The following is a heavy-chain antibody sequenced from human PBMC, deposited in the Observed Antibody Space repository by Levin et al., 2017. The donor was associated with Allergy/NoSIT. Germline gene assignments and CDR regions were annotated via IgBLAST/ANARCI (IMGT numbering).Heavy chain of an antibody. V-gene: IGHV3-15*01. CDR3: TTGRFILGFDY. Sequence: GESLKISCAASGFTFSNAWMSWVRQAPGKGLEWVGRIKSKTDGGTTDYAAPVKGRFTISRDDSKNTLYLQMNSLKTEDTAVYYCTTGRFILGFDYWGQGTLVTVSS. CDR2: IKSKTDGGTT. CDR1: GFTFSNAW. D-gene: IGHD3-3*01. J-gene: IGHJ4*02.